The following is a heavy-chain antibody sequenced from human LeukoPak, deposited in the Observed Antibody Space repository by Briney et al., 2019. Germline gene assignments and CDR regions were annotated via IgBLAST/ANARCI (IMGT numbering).Heavy chain of an antibody. CDR3: ASHYYDFWSGYYSAFDI. D-gene: IGHD3-3*01. V-gene: IGHV4-59*01. Sequence: PSETLSLTCTVSGGSISSYYWSWIRQPPGKGLEWIGYIYYSGSTNYNPSLKSRVIISVDTSKNQFSLKLSSVTAADTAVYYCASHYYDFWSGYYSAFDIWGQGTMVTVSS. CDR2: IYYSGST. J-gene: IGHJ3*02. CDR1: GGSISSYY.